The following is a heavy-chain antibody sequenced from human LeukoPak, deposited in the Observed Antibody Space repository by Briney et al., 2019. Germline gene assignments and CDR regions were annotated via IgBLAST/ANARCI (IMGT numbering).Heavy chain of an antibody. CDR3: AKGLYYDFWSGYLAY. CDR1: GFTFSSYA. V-gene: IGHV3-23*01. CDR2: ISGSGGST. Sequence: PGGSLRLSCAASGFTFSSYAMSWVRQAPGKGLEWVSAISGSGGSTYYADPVKGRFTISRDNSKNTLYLQMNSLRAEDTAVYYCAKGLYYDFWSGYLAYWGQGTLVTVSS. J-gene: IGHJ4*02. D-gene: IGHD3-3*01.